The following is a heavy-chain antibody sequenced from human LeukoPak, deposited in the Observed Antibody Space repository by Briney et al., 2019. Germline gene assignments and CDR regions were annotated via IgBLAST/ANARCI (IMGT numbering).Heavy chain of an antibody. CDR2: IYTSGST. D-gene: IGHD5-24*01. CDR3: ARGMATIVANAFDI. Sequence: PSETLSLTCTVSGGSISSYYWSWIRQPPGKGLEWIGYIYTSGSTNYNPSLKSRVTISVDASKNQFSLKLSSVTAADTAVYYCARGMATIVANAFDIWGQGTMVTVSS. J-gene: IGHJ3*02. CDR1: GGSISSYY. V-gene: IGHV4-4*09.